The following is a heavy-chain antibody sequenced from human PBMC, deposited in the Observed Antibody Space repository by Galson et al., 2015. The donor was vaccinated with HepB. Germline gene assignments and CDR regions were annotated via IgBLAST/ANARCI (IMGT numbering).Heavy chain of an antibody. CDR3: ARGLWGFYDPDGYPNSPAY. D-gene: IGHD2/OR15-2a*01. CDR2: ISPDAGAT. CDR1: GYTFTDFL. Sequence: SVKVSCKASGYTFTDFLIHWIRQAPGQGLEWVGHISPDAGATNLEQKFQGRVTMTRDTSITTAYMELTSLRSDDTALYYCARGLWGFYDPDGYPNSPAYWGQGTLVTVSS. J-gene: IGHJ4*02. V-gene: IGHV1-2*06.